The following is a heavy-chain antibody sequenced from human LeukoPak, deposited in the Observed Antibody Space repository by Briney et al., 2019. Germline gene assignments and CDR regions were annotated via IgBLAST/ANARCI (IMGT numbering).Heavy chain of an antibody. V-gene: IGHV4-39*01. Sequence: PSETLSLTCTVSGGSISSRPYCWGWIRQPPGKGLEWLGSFFYSGSTNYKPSLKSRVTISVDTSKNQFSLKLSSVTAADTAVYYCARSGVLRYFDWLLPSPFDYWGQGTLVTVSS. CDR2: FFYSGST. CDR1: GGSISSRPYC. J-gene: IGHJ4*02. CDR3: ARSGVLRYFDWLLPSPFDY. D-gene: IGHD3-9*01.